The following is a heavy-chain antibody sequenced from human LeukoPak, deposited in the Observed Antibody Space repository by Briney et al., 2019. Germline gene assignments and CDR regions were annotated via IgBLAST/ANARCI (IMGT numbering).Heavy chain of an antibody. CDR3: ANSDFWSGSVFED. Sequence: PSETLSLTCAVSGGSISSGGYSWSWIRQPAGKGLEWIGRIYTSGSTNYNPSLKSRVTISVDTSKNQFSLKLSSVTAADTAVYYCANSDFWSGSVFEDWGQGTLVTVSS. CDR2: IYTSGST. D-gene: IGHD3-3*01. J-gene: IGHJ4*02. CDR1: GGSISSGGYS. V-gene: IGHV4-61*02.